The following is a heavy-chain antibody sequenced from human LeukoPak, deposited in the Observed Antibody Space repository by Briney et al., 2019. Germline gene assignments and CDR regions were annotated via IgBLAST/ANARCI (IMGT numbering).Heavy chain of an antibody. J-gene: IGHJ4*02. V-gene: IGHV4-59*01. Sequence: PSETLSLTCTVSGGSISSYYWSWIRQPPGKGLEWIGYIYHSGSTNYNPSLKSRVTISVDTSKNQFSLKLSSVTAADTAVYYCARGAHDFWSGFEVYYFDYWGQGTLVTVSS. D-gene: IGHD3-3*01. CDR1: GGSISSYY. CDR3: ARGAHDFWSGFEVYYFDY. CDR2: IYHSGST.